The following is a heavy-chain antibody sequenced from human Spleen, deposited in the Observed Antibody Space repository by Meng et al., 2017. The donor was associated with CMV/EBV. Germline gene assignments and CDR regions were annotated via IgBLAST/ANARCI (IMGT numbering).Heavy chain of an antibody. Sequence: HRQEPGPGLVKPSGPLSLTCTVSGGSISSGDYYWSWIRQPPGKGLEWIGYIYYSGSTYYNPSLKSRVTISVDTSKNQFSLKLSSVTAADTAVYYCARGGRGGYCSGGSCYSDYWGQGTLVTVSS. CDR2: IYYSGST. D-gene: IGHD2-15*01. CDR1: GGSISSGDYY. CDR3: ARGGRGGYCSGGSCYSDY. J-gene: IGHJ4*02. V-gene: IGHV4-30-4*08.